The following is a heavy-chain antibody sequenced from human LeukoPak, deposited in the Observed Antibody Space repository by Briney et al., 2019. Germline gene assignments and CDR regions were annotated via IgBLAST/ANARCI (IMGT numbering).Heavy chain of an antibody. CDR3: ARRQADYYNSSGYYYGY. Sequence: GGSLRLSCAASGFTVSSNFMSWVRQAPGEGMEWVSVIYSGGSTFYADSVKGRFTISRDDSKNTLYLQMNSLRAEDTAVYYCARRQADYYNSSGYYYGYWGRGTLVTVSS. V-gene: IGHV3-53*01. CDR1: GFTVSSNF. J-gene: IGHJ4*02. CDR2: IYSGGST. D-gene: IGHD3-22*01.